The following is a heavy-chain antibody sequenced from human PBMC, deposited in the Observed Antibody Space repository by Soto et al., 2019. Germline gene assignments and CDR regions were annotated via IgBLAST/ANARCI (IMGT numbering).Heavy chain of an antibody. Sequence: ASVKVSCKASGGTFSSYAISWVRQAPGQGLEWMGGIIPIFGTANYAQKFQGRVTITADESTSTAYMELSSLGSEDTAVYYCARVEADTAMVTYYYYGMDVWGQGTTVTVSS. V-gene: IGHV1-69*13. J-gene: IGHJ6*02. CDR3: ARVEADTAMVTYYYYGMDV. CDR2: IIPIFGTA. D-gene: IGHD5-18*01. CDR1: GGTFSSYA.